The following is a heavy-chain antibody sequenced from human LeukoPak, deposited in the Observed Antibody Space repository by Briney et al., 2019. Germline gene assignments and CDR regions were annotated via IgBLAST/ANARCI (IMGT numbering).Heavy chain of an antibody. CDR2: INPNSGGT. CDR1: VYTFTGYY. Sequence: ASVKVSCKASVYTFTGYYMHWVRQAPGQGLEWMGWINPNSGGTNYAQKFQGRVTMTRDTSISTAYMELSRLRSDDTAVYYCARDSYCSGGSCYSAGGYWGQGTLVTVSS. D-gene: IGHD2-15*01. V-gene: IGHV1-2*02. J-gene: IGHJ4*02. CDR3: ARDSYCSGGSCYSAGGY.